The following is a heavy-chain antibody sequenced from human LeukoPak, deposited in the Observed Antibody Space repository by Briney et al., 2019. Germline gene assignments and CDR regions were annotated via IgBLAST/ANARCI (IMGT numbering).Heavy chain of an antibody. CDR1: GFTFSSYG. V-gene: IGHV3-30*18. D-gene: IGHD4-11*01. Sequence: GRSLRLSCAASGFTFSSYGMHWVRQAPGKGLEWVAVISYDGSNKYYADSVKGRFTISRDNSKNTLYLQMNSLRAEDTAVYYCAKEVRGMDVWGQGTRSPSP. CDR3: AKEVRGMDV. CDR2: ISYDGSNK. J-gene: IGHJ6*02.